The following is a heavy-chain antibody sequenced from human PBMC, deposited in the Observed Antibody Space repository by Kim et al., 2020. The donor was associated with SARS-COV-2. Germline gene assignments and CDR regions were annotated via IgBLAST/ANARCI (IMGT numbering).Heavy chain of an antibody. V-gene: IGHV4-39*01. CDR3: ASTTDDYYYYYGMDV. D-gene: IGHD1-1*01. Sequence: PALKSRVTISVDTSKNQFSLKLSSVTAADTAVYYCASTTDDYYYYYGMDVWGQGTTVTVSS. J-gene: IGHJ6*02.